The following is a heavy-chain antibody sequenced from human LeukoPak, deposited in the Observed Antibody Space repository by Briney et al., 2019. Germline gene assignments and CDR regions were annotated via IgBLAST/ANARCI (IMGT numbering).Heavy chain of an antibody. D-gene: IGHD6-19*01. CDR2: ISSSGSTI. Sequence: PGGSLRLSCAASGFTFSSYEMNWVRQAPGKGLEWVSYISSSGSTIYYADSVKGRFTISRDNAKNSLYLQMNSLRAEDTAVYYCARESASSGWPDAFDIWGQGTMVTVFS. CDR1: GFTFSSYE. V-gene: IGHV3-48*03. CDR3: ARESASSGWPDAFDI. J-gene: IGHJ3*02.